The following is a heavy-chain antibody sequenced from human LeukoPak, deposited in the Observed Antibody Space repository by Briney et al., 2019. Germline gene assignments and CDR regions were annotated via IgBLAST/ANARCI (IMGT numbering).Heavy chain of an antibody. CDR1: GGSTSSYH. J-gene: IGHJ4*02. Sequence: TSETLSPTCTVSGGSTSSYHWSWIRQPAGKGLEWIGRIYTSGSTNYNPSLKSRVTISVDTSKNQFSLKLSSVTAADTAVYYCASLEDGWGQGTLVTVSS. V-gene: IGHV4-4*07. D-gene: IGHD5-24*01. CDR3: ASLEDG. CDR2: IYTSGST.